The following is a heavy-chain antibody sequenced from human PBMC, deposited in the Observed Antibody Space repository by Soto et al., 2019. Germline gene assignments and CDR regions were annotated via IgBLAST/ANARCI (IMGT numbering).Heavy chain of an antibody. J-gene: IGHJ4*02. CDR2: IYYSGSA. V-gene: IGHV4-30-4*01. CDR1: GGSISSDDYY. CDR3: ASQDSNSDSSAYND. D-gene: IGHD3-22*01. Sequence: SETLSLTCTVSGGSISSDDYYWTWIRQPPGKGLEWIGYIYYSGSAYYNPSLKSRVTISVDTSKNQFSLKLTSVTAADTAVYYCASQDSNSDSSAYNDWGQGTLVTVSS.